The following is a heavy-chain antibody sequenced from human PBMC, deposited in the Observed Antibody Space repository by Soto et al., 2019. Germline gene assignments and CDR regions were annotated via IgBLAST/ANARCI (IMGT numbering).Heavy chain of an antibody. CDR2: IKSKTDGGTT. D-gene: IGHD3-22*01. Sequence: EVQLVESGGGLVKPGGSLRLSCAASGFTFSNAWMSWVRQAPGKGLEWVGRIKSKTDGGTTDYAAPVKGRFTISRDDSKNTLYLQMNSLKSEYTAVYYCTTEYYYDSSGYLVDYWGQGTLVTVSS. CDR1: GFTFSNAW. CDR3: TTEYYYDSSGYLVDY. V-gene: IGHV3-15*01. J-gene: IGHJ4*02.